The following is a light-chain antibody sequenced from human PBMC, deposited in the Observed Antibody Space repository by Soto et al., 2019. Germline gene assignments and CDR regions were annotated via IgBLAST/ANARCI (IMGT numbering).Light chain of an antibody. CDR1: QSVGSE. Sequence: EIVMTQSPATLSVSPGQRATLSCRASQSVGSELAWYQQKPGQAPRLLIYGASTRATGIPARFSGRGSGTEFALPISSLESEDFAVYYCQQSNNWPFTFGGGTKVEIK. J-gene: IGKJ4*01. CDR2: GAS. V-gene: IGKV3-15*01. CDR3: QQSNNWPFT.